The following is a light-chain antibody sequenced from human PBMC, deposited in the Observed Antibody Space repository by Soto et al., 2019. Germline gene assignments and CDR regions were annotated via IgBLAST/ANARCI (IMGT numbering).Light chain of an antibody. CDR3: QQYDSYSPLT. V-gene: IGKV3-15*01. J-gene: IGKJ4*01. CDR1: QGVNSN. Sequence: EIVMTQSPATLSVSPGERATLSCRASQGVNSNLAWYQQKPGQAPRLLIYGASTRATGIPARFSGSGSGTEFTLTISSLQSEDFATYYCQQYDSYSPLTFGGGTKVEIK. CDR2: GAS.